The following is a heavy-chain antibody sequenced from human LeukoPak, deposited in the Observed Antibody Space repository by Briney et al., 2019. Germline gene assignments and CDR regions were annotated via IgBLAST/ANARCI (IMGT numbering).Heavy chain of an antibody. D-gene: IGHD2-15*01. CDR3: AKGGELPIVNWLDP. CDR1: GFTFSTYA. J-gene: IGHJ5*02. Sequence: PGGSLRLSCAASGFTFSTYAMSWVRQAPGKGLEWVSAISGSGGSTYYADSVKGRFTISRDNSKNTLYLQMNSLRAEDTAVYCCAKGGELPIVNWLDPWGQGTLVTVSS. V-gene: IGHV3-23*01. CDR2: ISGSGGST.